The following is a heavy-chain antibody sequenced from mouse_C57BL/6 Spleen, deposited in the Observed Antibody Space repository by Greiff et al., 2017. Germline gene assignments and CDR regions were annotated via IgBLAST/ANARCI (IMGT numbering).Heavy chain of an antibody. Sequence: EVQLQQSGAELVRPGASVKLSCTASGFNIKDYYMHWVKQRPEQGLEWIGRIDPEDGDTEYAPKFQGKATMTADTSSNTAYLQLSSLTSEDTAVYYCTTWDSSGYVFAYWGQGTLVTVSA. CDR2: IDPEDGDT. CDR3: TTWDSSGYVFAY. CDR1: GFNIKDYY. D-gene: IGHD3-2*02. V-gene: IGHV14-1*01. J-gene: IGHJ3*01.